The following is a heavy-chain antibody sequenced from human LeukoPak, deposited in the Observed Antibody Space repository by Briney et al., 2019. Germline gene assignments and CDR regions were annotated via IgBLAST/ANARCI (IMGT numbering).Heavy chain of an antibody. CDR3: ARGGKFTMTDY. CDR2: INHSGST. J-gene: IGHJ4*02. V-gene: IGHV4-34*01. D-gene: IGHD3-22*01. CDR1: GGSFSGYY. Sequence: SETLSLTCAVYGGSFSGYYWSWIRQPPGKGLEWIGEINHSGSTNYNPSLKSRVTISVDTSKNQFSLKLSSVTAADTAVYYCARGGKFTMTDYWGQGTLVTVSS.